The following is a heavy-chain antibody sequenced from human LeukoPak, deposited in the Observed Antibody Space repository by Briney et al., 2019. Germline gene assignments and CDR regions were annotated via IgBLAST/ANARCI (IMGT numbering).Heavy chain of an antibody. CDR2: INPNNGGT. CDR3: ARGDVSLSSWFDP. D-gene: IGHD2-21*01. Sequence: ASVKVSCKASVYTFTDYYVHWVRQAPGQGLEWMGWINPNNGGTNCAQKFQDRVTMTRDPSISTGYLELSRVRSDDTAVYYCARGDVSLSSWFDPWGQGTLVTVSS. CDR1: VYTFTDYY. V-gene: IGHV1-2*02. J-gene: IGHJ5*02.